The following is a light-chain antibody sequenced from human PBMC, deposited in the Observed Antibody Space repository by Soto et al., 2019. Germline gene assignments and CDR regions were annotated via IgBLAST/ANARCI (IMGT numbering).Light chain of an antibody. CDR3: QQYGSSRFT. Sequence: EIVLTQSPGTLSLSPGERATLSCRASQSVSSSYLAWYQQKPGQAPRLLIYGASSRATAIPDRFSGSGSGTDLTLTISRLEPEDFAVYYCQQYGSSRFTFGPGTKVDIK. CDR1: QSVSSSY. V-gene: IGKV3-20*01. CDR2: GAS. J-gene: IGKJ3*01.